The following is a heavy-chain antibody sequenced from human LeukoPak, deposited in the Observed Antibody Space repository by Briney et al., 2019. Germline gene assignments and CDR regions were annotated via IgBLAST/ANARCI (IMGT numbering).Heavy chain of an antibody. CDR3: ARAARLPYAEENWFDP. CDR1: GYTFTSYD. V-gene: IGHV1-69*13. Sequence: GASVKVSCKASGYTFTSYDINWVRQATGQGLEWMGGITPIFGTANYAQKFQGRVTITADESTSTAYMELSSLRSEDTAVYYCARAARLPYAEENWFDPWGQGTLVTVSS. J-gene: IGHJ5*02. CDR2: ITPIFGTA. D-gene: IGHD6-6*01.